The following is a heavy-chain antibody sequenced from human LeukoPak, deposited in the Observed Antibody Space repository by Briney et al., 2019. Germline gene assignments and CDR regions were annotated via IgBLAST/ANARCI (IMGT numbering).Heavy chain of an antibody. Sequence: SGPTLVNPTQTLTLTCTFSGFSLSTSGVGVGWIRQPPGKALEWLALIYLNDDKRYSPSLKSRLTITKDPSKNQVVLKMTNMDPVDTAPYYCAHSLVRPPPSPLFDYWGQGTLVTVSS. CDR3: AHSLVRPPPSPLFDY. D-gene: IGHD3-10*01. J-gene: IGHJ4*02. V-gene: IGHV2-5*01. CDR1: GFSLSTSGVG. CDR2: IYLNDDK.